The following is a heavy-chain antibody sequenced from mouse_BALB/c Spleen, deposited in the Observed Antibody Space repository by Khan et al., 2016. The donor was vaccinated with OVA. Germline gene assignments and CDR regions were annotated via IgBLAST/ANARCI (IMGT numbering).Heavy chain of an antibody. D-gene: IGHD2-1*01. CDR2: IDPNNGGT. CDR3: TRTGYGKPFAY. CDR1: GYTFTSYY. Sequence: QVQLKQSGAELVKPGASVTLSCKASGYTFTSYYMYWVKQRPGQGLEWIGGIDPNNGGTYFNEKFKSKTTLTVDKHPSTAYMQVSSLTSEDAAVYYCTRTGYGKPFAYWGQGTLVTVSA. V-gene: IGHV1S81*02. J-gene: IGHJ3*01.